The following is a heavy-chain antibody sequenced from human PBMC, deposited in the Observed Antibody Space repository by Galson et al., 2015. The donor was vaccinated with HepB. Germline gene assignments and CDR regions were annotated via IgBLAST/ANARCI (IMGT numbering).Heavy chain of an antibody. CDR3: ARDKFAGNYDFWSGYLHY. V-gene: IGHV1-3*01. CDR2: INAGNGNT. J-gene: IGHJ4*02. CDR1: GYTFTSYA. D-gene: IGHD3-3*01. Sequence: SVKVSCKASGYTFTSYAMHWVRQAPGQRLEWMGWINAGNGNTKYSQKFQGRVTITRDTSASTAYMELSSLRSEDTAVYYCARDKFAGNYDFWSGYLHYWGQGTLVTVSS.